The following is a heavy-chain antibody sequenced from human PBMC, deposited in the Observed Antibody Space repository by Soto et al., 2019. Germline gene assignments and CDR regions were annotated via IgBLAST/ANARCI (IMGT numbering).Heavy chain of an antibody. J-gene: IGHJ4*02. CDR1: GGTFKKYG. CDR3: ARDLCGDDCYWRKFDS. Sequence: QVQLLQSGTEMKKPGSSVRVSCKASGGTFKKYGISWVRQAPGQGLEWIGGLMPTFGSANYDQRFQGRVTITADESTSTAYMELSGLRSEDTAVDYCARDLCGDDCYWRKFDSWGQGTLVTVSS. CDR2: LMPTFGSA. D-gene: IGHD2-21*02. V-gene: IGHV1-69*01.